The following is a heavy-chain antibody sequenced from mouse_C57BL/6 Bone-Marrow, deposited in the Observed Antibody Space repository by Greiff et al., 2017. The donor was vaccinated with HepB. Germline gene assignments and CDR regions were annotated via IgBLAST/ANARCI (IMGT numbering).Heavy chain of an antibody. CDR2: FYPGSGSI. CDR1: GYTFTEYT. Sequence: VKLQQSGAELVKPGASVKLSCKASGYTFTEYTIHWVKQRSGQGLEWIGWFYPGSGSIKYNEKFKDKATLTADKSSSTVYMELSRLTSEDSAVYFCARHEDTLNWDERYFDVWGTGTTVTVSS. D-gene: IGHD4-1*01. CDR3: ARHEDTLNWDERYFDV. J-gene: IGHJ1*03. V-gene: IGHV1-62-2*01.